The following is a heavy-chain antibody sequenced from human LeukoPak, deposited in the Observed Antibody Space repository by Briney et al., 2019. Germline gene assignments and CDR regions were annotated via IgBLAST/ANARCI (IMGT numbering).Heavy chain of an antibody. Sequence: SETLSLTCAVSGDSIRSSNWWSWVRQAPGKGLEWIGEVNYRRRSNYTPSLKSRVTMSVDEPKNQFSLKLNSVTAADTAVYYCARWGPYFDYWGRGILVTASS. CDR2: VNYRRRS. CDR3: ARWGPYFDY. J-gene: IGHJ4*02. CDR1: GDSIRSSNW. V-gene: IGHV4-4*02. D-gene: IGHD7-27*01.